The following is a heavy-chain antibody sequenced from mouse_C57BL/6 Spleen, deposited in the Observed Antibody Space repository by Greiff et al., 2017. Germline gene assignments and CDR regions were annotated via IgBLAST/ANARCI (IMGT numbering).Heavy chain of an antibody. CDR3: ARDYGSSDEDYFDY. Sequence: QVQLQQPGAELVRPGSSVKLSCKASGYTFTSYWMHWVKQRPIQGLEWIGNIDPSDSETHYNQKFKDKATLTVDKSSSTAYMQLSSLTSEDSAVYYCARDYGSSDEDYFDYWGKGTTLTVSS. V-gene: IGHV1-52*01. CDR2: IDPSDSET. D-gene: IGHD1-1*01. J-gene: IGHJ2*01. CDR1: GYTFTSYW.